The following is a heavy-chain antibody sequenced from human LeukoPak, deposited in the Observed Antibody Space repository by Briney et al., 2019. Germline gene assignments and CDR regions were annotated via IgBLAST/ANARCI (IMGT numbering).Heavy chain of an antibody. CDR1: GFTFSSYG. D-gene: IGHD2-2*01. CDR2: ILSDGSKE. V-gene: IGHV3-33*06. Sequence: GGSLRLSCAASGFTFSSYGMHWVRQAPGKGLEWVAVILSDGSKEFYTDSVKGRFTISRDNSKNTLYLQMNSLRAEDTAVYYCAKDFRGYCSSTSCYYNLGIDYWGQGTLVTVSS. CDR3: AKDFRGYCSSTSCYYNLGIDY. J-gene: IGHJ4*02.